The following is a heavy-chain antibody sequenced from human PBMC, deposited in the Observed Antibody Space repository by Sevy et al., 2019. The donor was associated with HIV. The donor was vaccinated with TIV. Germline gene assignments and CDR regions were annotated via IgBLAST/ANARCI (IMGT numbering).Heavy chain of an antibody. CDR1: GFTLSTYS. V-gene: IGHV3-21*01. J-gene: IGHJ4*02. CDR3: VRDGGSSSISCLLYFDY. D-gene: IGHD2-2*01. CDR2: ISSSSSYI. Sequence: GGSLRLSCAASGFTLSTYSMNWVRQAPGKGLEWVSSISSSSSYIYYADSVKGRFTISRDNAKNSLYLQMNSLRAEDTAVYYCVRDGGSSSISCLLYFDYWGQGTLVTVSS.